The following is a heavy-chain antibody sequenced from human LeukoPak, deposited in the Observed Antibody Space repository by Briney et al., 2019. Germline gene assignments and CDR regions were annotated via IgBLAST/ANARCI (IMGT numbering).Heavy chain of an antibody. CDR2: INAGNGNT. D-gene: IGHD4-17*01. CDR3: ARTLDYGDGHFDY. CDR1: GYTXTSYA. V-gene: IGHV1-3*01. Sequence: SXXVSXXXSGYTXTSYAMXWVRXAPGXRXXWMGWINAGNGNTKYSQKFQGRVTITRDTSASTAYMELSSLRSEDTAVYYCARTLDYGDGHFDYWGQGTLVTVSS. J-gene: IGHJ4*02.